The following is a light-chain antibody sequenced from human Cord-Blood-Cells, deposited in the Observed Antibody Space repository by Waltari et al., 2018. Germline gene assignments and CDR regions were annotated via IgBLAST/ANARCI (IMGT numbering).Light chain of an antibody. V-gene: IGKV1-39*01. CDR2: AAS. Sequence: DIQMTQSPSSLSASVGDRVTITCRASQSISSYLNWYQQKPGKAPKLLIYAASSLQSGVPSRFSGSGSGTDFTLTISSLQPEDFATYYCQQSYTPLTFGGGTRWRSN. J-gene: IGKJ4*01. CDR3: QQSYTPLT. CDR1: QSISSY.